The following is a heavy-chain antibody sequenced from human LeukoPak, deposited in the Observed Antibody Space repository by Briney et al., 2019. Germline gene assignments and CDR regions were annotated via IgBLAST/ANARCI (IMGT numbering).Heavy chain of an antibody. V-gene: IGHV3-7*01. Sequence: GGSLRLSCAASGFTVSSNYMSWVRQAPGKGLEWVASIKQDGSEKYFLDSVKGRFTISRDNAKTSLFLQMNSLRAEDTAVYYCARGVYCSPTICYGGRYYYYMDVWGKGTTVTVSS. CDR1: GFTVSSNY. D-gene: IGHD2-2*01. J-gene: IGHJ6*03. CDR3: ARGVYCSPTICYGGRYYYYMDV. CDR2: IKQDGSEK.